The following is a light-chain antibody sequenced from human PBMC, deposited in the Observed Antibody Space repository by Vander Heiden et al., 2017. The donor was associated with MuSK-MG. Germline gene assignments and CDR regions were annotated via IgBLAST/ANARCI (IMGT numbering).Light chain of an antibody. CDR3: SSYTSIITLV. Sequence: QSALTQPASVSGSPGQSITISCTGTSSDVGGYDYVSWFQQPPGNAAILIIYDVSYRPAGVATRFSGSKSGTTASLTISGLQAGDEADYYCSSYTSIITLVFGTGTKVTVL. V-gene: IGLV2-14*03. J-gene: IGLJ1*01. CDR2: DVS. CDR1: SSDVGGYDY.